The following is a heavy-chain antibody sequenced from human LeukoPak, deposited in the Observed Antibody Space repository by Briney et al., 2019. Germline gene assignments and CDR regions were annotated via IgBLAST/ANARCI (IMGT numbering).Heavy chain of an antibody. Sequence: SGPTLVNPTQTLTLTCTFSGFSLSTSGVGVGWIRQPPGRALEWLALIYWDDDKRYSPSLKNRLTITKDTSKNQVVLTMTNMDPADTATYYCAHKPCCSPYNWFDPWGQGTLVTVSS. J-gene: IGHJ5*02. D-gene: IGHD2-15*01. CDR1: GFSLSTSGVG. CDR2: IYWDDDK. CDR3: AHKPCCSPYNWFDP. V-gene: IGHV2-5*02.